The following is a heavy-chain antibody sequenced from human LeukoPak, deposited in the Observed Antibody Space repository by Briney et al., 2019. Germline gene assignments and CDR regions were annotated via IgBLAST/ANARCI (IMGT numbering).Heavy chain of an antibody. CDR3: AKNTWELLQ. D-gene: IGHD1-26*01. J-gene: IGHJ4*02. V-gene: IGHV4-59*01. Sequence: SETLSLTWTVSGVSISSYYWSWIRQPPGKGLEWIGYIYYSGSTNYNPSLKSRVTISVDTSKNQFSLKLSSVTAADTAVYYCAKNTWELLQWGQGTLVTVS. CDR1: GVSISSYY. CDR2: IYYSGST.